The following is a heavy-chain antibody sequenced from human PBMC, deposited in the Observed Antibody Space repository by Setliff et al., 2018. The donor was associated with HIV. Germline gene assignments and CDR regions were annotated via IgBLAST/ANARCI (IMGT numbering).Heavy chain of an antibody. V-gene: IGHV4-34*01. D-gene: IGHD6-25*01. CDR3: ARLSRIAAVYFHH. CDR2: ISYTGSP. J-gene: IGHJ1*01. Sequence: KPSETLSLTCAVYGGSFRGYYWSWIRQPPGKGLEWIGVISYTGSPHYNPSLKSRVTMSLDTSKNQFSLKLSSVTAADTAVYYCARLSRIAAVYFHHWGQGTLVTVSS. CDR1: GGSFRGYY.